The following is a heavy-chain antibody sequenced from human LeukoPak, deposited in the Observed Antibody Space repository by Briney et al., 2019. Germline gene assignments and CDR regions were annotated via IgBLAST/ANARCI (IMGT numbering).Heavy chain of an antibody. CDR3: ARPYGGNDAFDI. CDR2: IYYSGST. D-gene: IGHD4-23*01. V-gene: IGHV4-59*01. Sequence: SETLSLTCTVSGGSISSYYWSWIRQPPGKGLEWIGYIYYSGSTNYNPSLKSRVTISVDTSKNQFSLKLSSVTAADTAVYYCARPYGGNDAFDIWGQGTLVTVSS. J-gene: IGHJ3*02. CDR1: GGSISSYY.